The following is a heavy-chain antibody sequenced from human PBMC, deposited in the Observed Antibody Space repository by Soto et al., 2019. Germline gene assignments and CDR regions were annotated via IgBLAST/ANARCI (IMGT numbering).Heavy chain of an antibody. CDR1: GGSISSYY. J-gene: IGHJ2*01. Sequence: QVQLQESGPGLVKPSETLSLTCTVSGGSISSYYWCWIRQPAGKGLEWIGRIYTSGSTDYNPSLKSRVTMSVDTSKNQLSLKVNSVTAADTAVYYCTLCATAGYFDLWGRGTLVTVSS. CDR2: IYTSGST. CDR3: TLCATAGYFDL. V-gene: IGHV4-4*07.